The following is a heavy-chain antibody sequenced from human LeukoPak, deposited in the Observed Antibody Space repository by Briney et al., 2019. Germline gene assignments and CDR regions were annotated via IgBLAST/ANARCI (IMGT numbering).Heavy chain of an antibody. CDR3: AKSDRYCSSTSCYPLYYYYGMDV. CDR2: ISGSGGST. J-gene: IGHJ6*02. D-gene: IGHD2-2*01. CDR1: GFTFSSYG. Sequence: GGSLRLSCAAPGFTFSSYGMSWVRQAPGKGLEGVSAISGSGGSTFYADSVKGRFTISRENCKNRLYLQINSLRAEDTAVYYCAKSDRYCSSTSCYPLYYYYGMDVWGQGTTGTVS. V-gene: IGHV3-23*01.